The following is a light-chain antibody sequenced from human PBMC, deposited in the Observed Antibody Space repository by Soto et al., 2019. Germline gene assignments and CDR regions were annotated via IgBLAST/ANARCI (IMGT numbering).Light chain of an antibody. V-gene: IGKV1-12*02. CDR1: RVISNS. CDR3: QQAYIFPFS. CDR2: AAF. J-gene: IGKJ4*01. Sequence: DVQMTQSPSSVSASVGDRVTLTCRASRVISNSLAWYQQKPGKAPRLLIYAAFNLQGGVPSRFIGSGSGTHFFLTISSLQPDDFATYYCQQAYIFPFSFGGGTKVDIK.